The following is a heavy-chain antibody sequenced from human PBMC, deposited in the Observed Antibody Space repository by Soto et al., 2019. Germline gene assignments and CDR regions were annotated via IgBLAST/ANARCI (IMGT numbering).Heavy chain of an antibody. V-gene: IGHV1-3*01. J-gene: IGHJ4*02. Sequence: ASVKVSCKASGYTFTNYAMHWLRQAPGQRLEWMGWINPSGGSTSYAQKFQGRVTITADESTSTAYMELSSLRSEDTAVYYCARESRYCSGGSCYFLPGIDYWGQGTLVTVSS. CDR2: INPSGGST. D-gene: IGHD2-15*01. CDR3: ARESRYCSGGSCYFLPGIDY. CDR1: GYTFTNYA.